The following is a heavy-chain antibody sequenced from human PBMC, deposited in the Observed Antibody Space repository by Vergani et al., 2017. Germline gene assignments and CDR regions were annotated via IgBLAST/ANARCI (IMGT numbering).Heavy chain of an antibody. D-gene: IGHD3-22*01. Sequence: QVQLVESGGGVVQPGGSLRLSCAASGFTFSSYGMHWVRQAPGKGLEWVAFIRYDGSNKYYADSVKGRFTISRDNSKNTLYLQMNSLRAEDTAVYYCARGEGNYYDSSGYTDYWGQGTLVTVSS. CDR1: GFTFSSYG. J-gene: IGHJ4*02. CDR2: IRYDGSNK. V-gene: IGHV3-30*02. CDR3: ARGEGNYYDSSGYTDY.